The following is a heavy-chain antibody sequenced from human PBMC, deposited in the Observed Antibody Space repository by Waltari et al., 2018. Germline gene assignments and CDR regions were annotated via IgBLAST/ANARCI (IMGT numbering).Heavy chain of an antibody. J-gene: IGHJ4*02. CDR1: GGTFSSYA. CDR3: ARDSDNWNYRFPRVYYFDY. CDR2: SIPIFGTA. D-gene: IGHD1-7*01. V-gene: IGHV1-69*12. Sequence: QVQLVQSGAEVKKPGSSVKVSCKASGGTFSSYAISWVRQAPGQGLEWMGGSIPIFGTANYAQKFQGRVTITADESTSTAYMELGSLRSEDTAVYYCARDSDNWNYRFPRVYYFDYWGQGTLVTVSS.